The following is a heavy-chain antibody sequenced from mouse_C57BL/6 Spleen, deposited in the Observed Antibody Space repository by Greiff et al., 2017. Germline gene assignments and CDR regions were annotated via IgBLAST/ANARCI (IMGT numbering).Heavy chain of an antibody. Sequence: VQLQQSGAELVRPGTSVKMSCKASGYTFTNYWIGWAKQRPGHGLEWIGDIYPGGGYTKYNEKFKGKATLTADKSSSTAYMQFSSLTSEDSAIYYCARKDYDRVYAMDYWGQGTSVTVSS. CDR3: ARKDYDRVYAMDY. J-gene: IGHJ4*01. CDR1: GYTFTNYW. V-gene: IGHV1-63*01. D-gene: IGHD2-4*01. CDR2: IYPGGGYT.